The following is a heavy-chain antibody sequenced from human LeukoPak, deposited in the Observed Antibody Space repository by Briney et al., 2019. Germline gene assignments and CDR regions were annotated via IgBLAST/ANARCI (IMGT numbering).Heavy chain of an antibody. J-gene: IGHJ4*02. V-gene: IGHV4-59*06. CDR2: IYYSEST. D-gene: IGHD3-22*01. CDR3: ASLFLGHYYDSSGFRRDY. Sequence: SETLSLTCTVSGGSISSYYWSWIRQPPGKGLEWIGYIYYSESTYYNPSLKSRVTISVDTSKNQFSLKLSSVTAADTAVYYCASLFLGHYYDSSGFRRDYWGQGTLVTVSS. CDR1: GGSISSYY.